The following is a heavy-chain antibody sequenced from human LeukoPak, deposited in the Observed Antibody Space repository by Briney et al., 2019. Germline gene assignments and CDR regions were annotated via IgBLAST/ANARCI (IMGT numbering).Heavy chain of an antibody. V-gene: IGHV4-59*08. CDR3: ARQYYYGMDV. Sequence: SETLSLTCTVSGGSISSYYWSWIRQPPGKGLEWIGYIYYSGSTNYNPSLKSRVTISVDTSKNQFSLKLSSVTAADTAVYYCARQYYYGMDVWGQGTTVTVSS. CDR1: GGSISSYY. CDR2: IYYSGST. J-gene: IGHJ6*02.